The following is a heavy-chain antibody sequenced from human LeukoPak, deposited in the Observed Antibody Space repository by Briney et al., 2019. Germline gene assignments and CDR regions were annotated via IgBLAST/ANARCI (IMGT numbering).Heavy chain of an antibody. CDR2: IYTSGST. CDR1: GGSISSYY. CDR3: ARDRHSSGWYLLSGWFDP. V-gene: IGHV4-4*07. J-gene: IGHJ5*02. D-gene: IGHD6-19*01. Sequence: SETLSLTCTVSGGSISSYYWSWIRQPAGKGLEWIGRIYTSGSTNYNPSLKSRVTMSVDTSKNQFSLKLSSVTAADTAVCYCARDRHSSGWYLLSGWFDPWGQGTLVTVSS.